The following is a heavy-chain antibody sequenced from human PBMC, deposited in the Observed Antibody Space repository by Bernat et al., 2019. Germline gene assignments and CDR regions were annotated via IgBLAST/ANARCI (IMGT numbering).Heavy chain of an antibody. V-gene: IGHV3-33*01. CDR2: IWYDGSNK. Sequence: QVQLVESGGGVVQPGRSLRLSCAASGFTFSSYGMHWVRQAPGKGLEWVAVIWYDGSNKYYADSVKGRFTISRDNSKNTLYLQMNSLRAEDTAVYYCARDYLPASRSWYGRRRDSEKNWLDPLGQGTLVTVSS. CDR3: ARDYLPASRSWYGRRRDSEKNWLDP. CDR1: GFTFSSYG. J-gene: IGHJ5*01. D-gene: IGHD6-13*01.